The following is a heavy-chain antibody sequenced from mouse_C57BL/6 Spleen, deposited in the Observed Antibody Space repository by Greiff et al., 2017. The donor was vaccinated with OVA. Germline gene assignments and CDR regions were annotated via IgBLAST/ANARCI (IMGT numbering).Heavy chain of an antibody. CDR3: ARRLLREGYYAMDY. CDR2: ISNGGGST. CDR1: GFTFSDYY. D-gene: IGHD1-1*01. V-gene: IGHV5-12*01. Sequence: EVKVEESGGGLVQPGGSLKLSCAASGFTFSDYYMYWVRQTPEKRLEWVAYISNGGGSTYYPDTVKGRFTISRDNAKNTLYLQMSRLKSEDTAMYYCARRLLREGYYAMDYWGQGTSVTVSS. J-gene: IGHJ4*01.